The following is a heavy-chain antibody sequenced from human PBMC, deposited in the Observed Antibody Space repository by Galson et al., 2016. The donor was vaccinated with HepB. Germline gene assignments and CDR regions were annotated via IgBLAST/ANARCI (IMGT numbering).Heavy chain of an antibody. Sequence: WVRQAPGQGLEWMGGIIPIFGTTNYAKKFQGRVTITADESTNTGYMELSSLRSEDTAVYYCATDPPAQGYGSLDYWGQGTLVTVSS. J-gene: IGHJ4*02. CDR2: IIPIFGTT. CDR3: ATDPPAQGYGSLDY. V-gene: IGHV1-69*01. D-gene: IGHD1-26*01.